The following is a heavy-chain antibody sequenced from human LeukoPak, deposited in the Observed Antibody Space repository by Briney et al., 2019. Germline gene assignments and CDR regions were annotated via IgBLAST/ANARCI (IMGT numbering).Heavy chain of an antibody. V-gene: IGHV4-34*01. Sequence: SETLSLTCAVYGGSFSGYYWSWIRQPPGKGLEWIGEINHSGSTNYNPSLKSRVTISVDTSKNQFSLKLSSVTAADTAVYYCARASIVVPAAAFDYWGQGTLVTVPS. CDR3: ARASIVVPAAAFDY. CDR2: INHSGST. J-gene: IGHJ4*02. CDR1: GGSFSGYY. D-gene: IGHD2-2*01.